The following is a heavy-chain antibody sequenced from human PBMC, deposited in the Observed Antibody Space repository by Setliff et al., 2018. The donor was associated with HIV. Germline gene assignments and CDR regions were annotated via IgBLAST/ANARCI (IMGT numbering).Heavy chain of an antibody. J-gene: IGHJ3*02. D-gene: IGHD1-26*01. Sequence: ASVKVSCKTSGYTFTDYVINWVRQAPGQGLEWMGRINPNSGGTNYAQKSQGRVTMTRDTSISTAYMELSRLRSDDTAVYYCARGTRVGANDAFDIWGQGTMVTVSS. CDR3: ARGTRVGANDAFDI. CDR1: GYTFTDYV. V-gene: IGHV1-2*06. CDR2: INPNSGGT.